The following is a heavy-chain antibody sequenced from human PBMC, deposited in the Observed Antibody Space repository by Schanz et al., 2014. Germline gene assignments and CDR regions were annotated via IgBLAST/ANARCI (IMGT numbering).Heavy chain of an antibody. V-gene: IGHV1-18*01. D-gene: IGHD5-18*01. Sequence: QVQLVQSGAEGKKPGASVKVSCKASGYTFTSHGISWVRQAPGQGLEWMGWITAYNGDTNYALKLQGRVTMTTDTSTGTAYMELRSLRSDDTALYYCTRGGYSYALSAFDIWGQGTMVTVSS. J-gene: IGHJ3*02. CDR1: GYTFTSHG. CDR3: TRGGYSYALSAFDI. CDR2: ITAYNGDT.